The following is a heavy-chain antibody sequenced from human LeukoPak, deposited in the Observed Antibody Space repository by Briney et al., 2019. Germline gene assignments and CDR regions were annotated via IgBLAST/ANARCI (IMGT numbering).Heavy chain of an antibody. CDR3: ANSDTYYYDSSGYPPNAYFDY. CDR1: GFTVSSNY. Sequence: GGSLRLSCAASGFTVSSNYMSWVRQAPGKGLEWVSVIYSGGSTYYADSVKGRFTISRDNSKNTLYLQMNSLRAEDTAVYYCANSDTYYYDSSGYPPNAYFDYWGQGTLVTVSS. J-gene: IGHJ4*02. CDR2: IYSGGST. D-gene: IGHD3-22*01. V-gene: IGHV3-66*01.